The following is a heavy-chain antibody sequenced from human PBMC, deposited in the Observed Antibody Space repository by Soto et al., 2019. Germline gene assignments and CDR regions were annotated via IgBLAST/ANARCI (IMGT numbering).Heavy chain of an antibody. V-gene: IGHV4-4*07. CDR2: VSSTGSS. CDR3: ARGVPAAGTDWFDP. D-gene: IGHD6-13*01. CDR1: GGSISNYY. Sequence: PXETLSLTCTVSGGSISNYYWSWIRQSAEKRLEWIGRVSSTGSSYYNPSLKSRVTISVDTSKNQVSLNLTSVTAADTAVYYCARGVPAAGTDWFDPWGQGTLVTVSS. J-gene: IGHJ5*02.